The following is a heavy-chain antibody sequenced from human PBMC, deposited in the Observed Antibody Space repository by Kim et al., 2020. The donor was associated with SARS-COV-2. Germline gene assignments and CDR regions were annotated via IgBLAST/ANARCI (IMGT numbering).Heavy chain of an antibody. CDR3: ARHPPSSYSSGWSDY. D-gene: IGHD6-19*01. CDR1: GYSFTSFW. Sequence: GESPKISCEVSGYSFTSFWINWVRQMPGKGLEWMGRIDPTDSYTNYSPSFQGHVTISTDNSISTAYLQWSSLKASDTAIYYCARHPPSSYSSGWSDYWGQGTLVTVSS. J-gene: IGHJ4*02. V-gene: IGHV5-10-1*01. CDR2: IDPTDSYT.